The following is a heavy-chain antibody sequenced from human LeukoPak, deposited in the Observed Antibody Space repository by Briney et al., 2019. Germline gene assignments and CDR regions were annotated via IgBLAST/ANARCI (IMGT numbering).Heavy chain of an antibody. CDR3: TRENTLGYCSGGSCYAHWYFDL. Sequence: GGSLRLSCTASGFTFGDYAMSWVRQAPGKGLEWVGFIRSKAYGGTTEYAASVKGRFTISRDDSKSIAYLQMNSLKTEDTAVYYCTRENTLGYCSGGSCYAHWYFDLWGRGTLVTVSS. V-gene: IGHV3-49*04. D-gene: IGHD2-15*01. J-gene: IGHJ2*01. CDR2: IRSKAYGGTT. CDR1: GFTFGDYA.